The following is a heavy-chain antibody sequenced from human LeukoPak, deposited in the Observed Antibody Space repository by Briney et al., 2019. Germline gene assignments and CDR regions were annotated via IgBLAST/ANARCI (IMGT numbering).Heavy chain of an antibody. CDR3: AKDRILYDTSGPTYYFDY. CDR1: GLTFSSYA. V-gene: IGHV3-23*01. Sequence: GGSLRLSCAASGLTFSSYAMSWVRQAPGKGLERVSGISGSGDSTFYADSVKGRFTISRDNSKNTLYLQMNSLRVEDTAVYYCAKDRILYDTSGPTYYFDYWGQGTLVTVSS. D-gene: IGHD3-22*01. CDR2: ISGSGDST. J-gene: IGHJ4*02.